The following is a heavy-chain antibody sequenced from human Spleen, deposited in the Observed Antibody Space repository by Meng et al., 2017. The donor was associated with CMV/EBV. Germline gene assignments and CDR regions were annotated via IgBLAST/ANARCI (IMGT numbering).Heavy chain of an antibody. V-gene: IGHV1-2*02. J-gene: IGHJ6*02. CDR1: GYTFTGYY. D-gene: IGHD2-2*02. CDR3: AGVVPAAIRGYYYYGMDV. CDR2: INPNSGGT. Sequence: ASVKVSCKASGYTFTGYYMHWVRQAPGQGLEWMGWINPNSGGTNYAQKFQGRVTMTRDTSISTAYMELSRLRSGDTAVYYCAGVVPAAIRGYYYYGMDVWGQGTTVTVSS.